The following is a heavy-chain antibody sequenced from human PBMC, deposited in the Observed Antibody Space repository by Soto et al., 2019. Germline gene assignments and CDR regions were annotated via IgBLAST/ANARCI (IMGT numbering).Heavy chain of an antibody. CDR1: GYTFIDYY. CDR2: INPKGGGR. CDR3: ARESVALTKDFDY. D-gene: IGHD2-21*02. Sequence: QVQLLQSGAEVKKPEASVKVSCKASGYTFIDYYMHWVRQAPGQGPEWMGCINPKGGGRKYAQKFQDWVTMTWDTSISTAYMELNRLRSDDTAVYYCARESVALTKDFDYWGQGTLVTVSS. V-gene: IGHV1-2*04. J-gene: IGHJ4*02.